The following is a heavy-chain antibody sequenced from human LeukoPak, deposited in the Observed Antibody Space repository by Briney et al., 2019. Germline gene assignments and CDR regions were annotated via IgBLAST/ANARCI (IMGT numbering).Heavy chain of an antibody. CDR3: ARNGDREQPYYFDY. Sequence: GASVKVSCKASGGTFSSYANSWVRQAPGQGLEWMGRIIPILGIANYAQKFQGRVTITADKSTSTAYMELSSLRSEDTAVYYCARNGDREQPYYFDYWGQGTLVTVSS. CDR1: GGTFSSYA. V-gene: IGHV1-69*04. CDR2: IIPILGIA. D-gene: IGHD1-26*01. J-gene: IGHJ4*02.